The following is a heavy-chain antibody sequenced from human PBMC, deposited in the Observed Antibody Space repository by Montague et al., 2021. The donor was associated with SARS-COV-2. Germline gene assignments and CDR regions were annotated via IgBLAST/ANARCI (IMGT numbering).Heavy chain of an antibody. Sequence: SLRLSCAASGFTFTNYWMTWVRQAPGKGLEWVANIKQDESEKYYVDSVEGRFAISRDNAKNSLYLQMNSLRVEDTAVYYCTRGPRGNNGGKSDYWGQGTLVTVSS. CDR1: GFTFTNYW. D-gene: IGHD4-23*01. J-gene: IGHJ4*02. V-gene: IGHV3-7*01. CDR2: IKQDESEK. CDR3: TRGPRGNNGGKSDY.